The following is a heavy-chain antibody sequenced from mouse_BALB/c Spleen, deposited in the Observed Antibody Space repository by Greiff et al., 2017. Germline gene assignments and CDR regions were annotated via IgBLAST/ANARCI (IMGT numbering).Heavy chain of an antibody. J-gene: IGHJ4*01. CDR2: INPSSGYT. CDR3: ARSPYGNFYAMDY. Sequence: QVQLQQSAAELARPGASVKMSCKASGYTFTSYTMHWVKQRPGQGLEWIGYINPSSGYTEYNQKFKDKTTLTADKSSSTAYMQLSSLTSEDSAVYYCARSPYGNFYAMDYWGQGTSVTVSS. CDR1: GYTFTSYT. D-gene: IGHD2-1*01. V-gene: IGHV1-4*02.